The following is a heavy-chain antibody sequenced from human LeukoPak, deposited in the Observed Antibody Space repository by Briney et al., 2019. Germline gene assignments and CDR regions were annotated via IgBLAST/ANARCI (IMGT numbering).Heavy chain of an antibody. CDR1: GFTFNTYA. CDR2: ISGTGGGT. D-gene: IGHD2-2*01. CDR3: ANHFACGSTSCPPFDS. V-gene: IGHV3-23*01. Sequence: PGGSLRLSCAASGFTFNTYAMSWVRQAPGKGLEWVSSISGTGGGTYYADSVKGRFTISRDNSHKTLYLQMNSLRAEDTAVYYCANHFACGSTSCPPFDSWGQGTLVTVSS. J-gene: IGHJ4*02.